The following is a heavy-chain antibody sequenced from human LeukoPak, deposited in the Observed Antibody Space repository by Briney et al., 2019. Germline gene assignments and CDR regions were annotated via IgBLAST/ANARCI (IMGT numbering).Heavy chain of an antibody. V-gene: IGHV4-34*01. J-gene: IGHJ5*02. CDR2: INHSGST. D-gene: IGHD6-19*01. CDR1: GESFSGYY. CDR3: ARDNPWQWLVFNWFDP. Sequence: SETLSLTCAVYGESFSGYYWSWIRQPPGKGLEWIGEINHSGSTNYNPSLKSRVTISVDTSKNQFSLKLSSVTAADTAVYYCARDNPWQWLVFNWFDPWGQGTLVTVSS.